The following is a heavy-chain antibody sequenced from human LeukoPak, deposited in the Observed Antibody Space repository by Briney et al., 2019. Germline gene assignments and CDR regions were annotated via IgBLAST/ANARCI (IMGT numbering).Heavy chain of an antibody. D-gene: IGHD3-10*01. CDR2: IYNDGST. V-gene: IGHV3-66*02. J-gene: IGHJ5*02. Sequence: GGSLRLSCAASGFTISNNYMSWVRQAPGRGLEWVSLIYNDGSTHYADSVKGRFTISKDSSKNTLYLQMNSQRAEDTAVYYCARDRAGTQAWVEFDPWGQGTLVTVSS. CDR3: ARDRAGTQAWVEFDP. CDR1: GFTISNNY.